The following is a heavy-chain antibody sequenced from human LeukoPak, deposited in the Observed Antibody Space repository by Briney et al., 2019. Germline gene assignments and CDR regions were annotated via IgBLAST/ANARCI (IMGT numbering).Heavy chain of an antibody. CDR3: ASSVDIVATSDY. V-gene: IGHV3-21*01. D-gene: IGHD5-12*01. CDR2: ISSSSSYI. CDR1: GFTFSSYS. J-gene: IGHJ4*02. Sequence: PGGSLRLSCAASGFTFSSYSMNWVRQAPGKGLEWVSSISSSSSYIYYADSVKGRFTISRDNAKNSLYLQMNSLRAEDTAVYYCASSVDIVATSDYWGQGTLVTVSS.